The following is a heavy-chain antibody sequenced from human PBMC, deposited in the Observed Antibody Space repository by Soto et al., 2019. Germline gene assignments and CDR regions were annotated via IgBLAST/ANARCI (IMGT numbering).Heavy chain of an antibody. CDR3: AKAFLDFGVVTPFDY. CDR1: GFTFSSYA. J-gene: IGHJ4*02. V-gene: IGHV3-23*01. Sequence: EVQLLESGGGLVQPGGSLRLSCAASGFTFSSYAMSWVRQAPGKGLEWVSAISGSGGSTYYADSVKGRFTISRDNSKNTLYLQMKRLRAEDTVVYYCAKAFLDFGVVTPFDYWGQGTLVTVSS. CDR2: ISGSGGST. D-gene: IGHD3-3*01.